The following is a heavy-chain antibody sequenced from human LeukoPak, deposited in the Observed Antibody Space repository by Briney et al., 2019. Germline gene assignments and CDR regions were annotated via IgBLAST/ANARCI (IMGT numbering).Heavy chain of an antibody. CDR1: GFTFSNYR. V-gene: IGHV3-7*01. J-gene: IGHJ4*02. CDR2: IKQDGSEK. D-gene: IGHD3-3*01. CDR3: ARDFRFLDDY. Sequence: HPGRSLRLSCATSGFTFSNYRMTWVRQARGKGLEWVGNIKQDGSEKYYVDSVKGRFTISRDNAKNSLYLQMNSLRAEDTAVYYCARDFRFLDDYWGQGTLVTVSS.